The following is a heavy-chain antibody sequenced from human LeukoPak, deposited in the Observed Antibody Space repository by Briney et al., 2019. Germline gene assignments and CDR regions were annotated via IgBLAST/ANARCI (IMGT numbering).Heavy chain of an antibody. J-gene: IGHJ4*02. Sequence: PGGSLRLSCAASGFTVSSNYMSWVRQAPGKGLEWVSVIYSDGSTSYADSVKGRFTISRDNSKNTLYLQMNSLRAEDTAVYYCAREGGTYFFDFWGQGTLVTVSS. D-gene: IGHD1-26*01. CDR1: GFTVSSNY. V-gene: IGHV3-66*01. CDR2: IYSDGST. CDR3: AREGGTYFFDF.